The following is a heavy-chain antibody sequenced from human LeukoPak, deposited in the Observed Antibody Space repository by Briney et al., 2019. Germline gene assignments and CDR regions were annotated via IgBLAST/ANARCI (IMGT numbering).Heavy chain of an antibody. CDR2: IYTSGST. D-gene: IGHD3-22*01. J-gene: IGHJ4*02. CDR1: GGSISSYY. Sequence: KPSETLSLTCTVSGGSISSYYWSWIRQPAGKGLEWIGRIYTSGSTNYNPSLKSRVTMSVDTSNNQFSLRLSSVTAADTAVYYCARPAVDSRSYYSRVHIRGYHFDYWGQGTLVTVSS. CDR3: ARPAVDSRSYYSRVHIRGYHFDY. V-gene: IGHV4-4*07.